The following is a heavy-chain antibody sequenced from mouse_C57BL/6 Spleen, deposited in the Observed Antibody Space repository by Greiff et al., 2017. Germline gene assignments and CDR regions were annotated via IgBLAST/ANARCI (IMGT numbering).Heavy chain of an antibody. Sequence: QVQLQQSGAELVRPGASVTLSCKASGYTFTDYEMHWVKQTPVNGLEWIGAIDPETGGTAYNQKFKGKAIMTADKASSTAYLELRSLASEDSAVYYCTSVPFTGSYFDVWGTGTTVTVSS. CDR1: GYTFTDYE. CDR2: IDPETGGT. D-gene: IGHD4-1*01. J-gene: IGHJ1*03. V-gene: IGHV1-15*01. CDR3: TSVPFTGSYFDV.